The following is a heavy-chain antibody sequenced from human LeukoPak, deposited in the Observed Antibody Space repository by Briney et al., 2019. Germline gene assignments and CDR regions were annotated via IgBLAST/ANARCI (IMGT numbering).Heavy chain of an antibody. D-gene: IGHD3-9*01. CDR1: GGSFSGYY. V-gene: IGHV4-34*01. J-gene: IGHJ4*02. Sequence: PSETLSLTCAVYGGSFSGYYWSWIRQPPGKGLEWIGEINHSGSTNYNPSLKGRVTISVDTSKNQFSLKLSSVTAADTAVYYCARSVLRYFDWLPPAGYFDYWGQGTLVTVSS. CDR2: INHSGST. CDR3: ARSVLRYFDWLPPAGYFDY.